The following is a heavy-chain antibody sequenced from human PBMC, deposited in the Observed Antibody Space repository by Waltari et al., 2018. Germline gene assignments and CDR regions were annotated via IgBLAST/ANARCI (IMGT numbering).Heavy chain of an antibody. V-gene: IGHV4-38-2*02. CDR3: ARDHLDDYYYVDV. CDR2: VNRTGGT. CDR1: GYSIKSGYY. Sequence: QVRLQESGPRLVKPSETLSLTCTVSGYSIKSGYYWGWIRQPPGKGLEWIGSVNRTGGTYSNPSLKSRVAMSIDTSKNQFSLELNSVTAADTAVYYCARDHLDDYYYVDVWGRGATVTVSS. J-gene: IGHJ6*03.